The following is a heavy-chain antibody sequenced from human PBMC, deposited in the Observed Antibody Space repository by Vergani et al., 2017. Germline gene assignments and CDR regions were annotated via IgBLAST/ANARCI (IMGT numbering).Heavy chain of an antibody. CDR3: ARLSYDTTPYLQGGYDG. D-gene: IGHD3-22*01. Sequence: EVQLLQSGGGVIQPGGSVRLSCAASGFTFSACPMPWVRQAPGKGLEWVSAISARYPSTYYADSVKGRFTISRDNSKNMLYLQMNSLRAEDTAVYYCARLSYDTTPYLQGGYDGWGQGTLVSVSS. CDR1: GFTFSACP. CDR2: ISARYPST. J-gene: IGHJ4*02. V-gene: IGHV3-23*01.